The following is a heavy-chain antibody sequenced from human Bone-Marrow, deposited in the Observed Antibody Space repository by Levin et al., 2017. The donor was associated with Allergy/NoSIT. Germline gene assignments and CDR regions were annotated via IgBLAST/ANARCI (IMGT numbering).Heavy chain of an antibody. Sequence: SETLSLTCTVSGGSISSGSYYWSWIRQPAGKGLEWIGRIYTSGSTNYNPSLKSRVTISIDTSKNQFSLKLSSVTAADTAVDYCAGAGYLGYTYGFDYWGQGTLVTVSS. J-gene: IGHJ4*02. CDR2: IYTSGST. CDR1: GGSISSGSYY. V-gene: IGHV4-61*02. CDR3: AGAGYLGYTYGFDY. D-gene: IGHD5-18*01.